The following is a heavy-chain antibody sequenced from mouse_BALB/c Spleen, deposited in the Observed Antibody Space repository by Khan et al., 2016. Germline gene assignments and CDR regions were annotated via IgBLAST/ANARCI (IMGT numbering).Heavy chain of an antibody. Sequence: QVQLKQSGAELAKPGASVKMSCKASGYTFTNYWMHWIKQRPGQGLEWIGYINPTAGYTDYNQKFKDKATLTADKSSSTVYMQLSSLTSEDSAVCFCARIEWGDVVDYWGQGTTLTVSS. V-gene: IGHV1-7*01. CDR3: ARIEWGDVVDY. D-gene: IGHD1-3*01. CDR1: GYTFTNYW. CDR2: INPTAGYT. J-gene: IGHJ2*01.